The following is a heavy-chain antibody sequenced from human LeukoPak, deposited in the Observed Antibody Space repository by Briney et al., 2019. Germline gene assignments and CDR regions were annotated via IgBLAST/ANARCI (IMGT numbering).Heavy chain of an antibody. CDR3: ANEQVEASYDYYGMDV. CDR2: ISYDGSNK. Sequence: HSGGSLRLSCAASGFTFSSYGMHWVRQAPGKGLEWVAVISYDGSNKYYADAVKGRFTTSRDNSKNTLYVQMNSLRGEDTGVYYCANEQVEASYDYYGMDVWGQGTTVTVSS. CDR1: GFTFSSYG. V-gene: IGHV3-30*18. J-gene: IGHJ6*02.